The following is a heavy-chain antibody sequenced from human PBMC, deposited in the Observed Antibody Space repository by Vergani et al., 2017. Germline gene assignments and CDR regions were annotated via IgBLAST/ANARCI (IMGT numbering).Heavy chain of an antibody. CDR3: ASTLVLSSSWPC. D-gene: IGHD6-13*01. CDR1: GFTFSSYS. J-gene: IGHJ4*02. CDR2: IRSSSSYI. V-gene: IGHV3-21*01. Sequence: EVQLVESGGGLVKPGGSLRLSCAASGFTFSSYSMNWVRQAPGKGLEWVSSIRSSSSYIYYADSVKGRFTISRDNAKNSLYLQMNSLRAEDTAVYYCASTLVLSSSWPCWGQGTLVTVSS.